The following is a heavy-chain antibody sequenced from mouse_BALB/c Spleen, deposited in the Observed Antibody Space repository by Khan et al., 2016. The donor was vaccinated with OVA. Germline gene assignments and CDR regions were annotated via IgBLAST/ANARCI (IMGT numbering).Heavy chain of an antibody. V-gene: IGHV1S81*02. CDR3: ARIKKIGATYFDY. J-gene: IGHJ2*01. D-gene: IGHD1-1*01. CDR2: TNPTNGRT. CDR1: GYTFTSYW. Sequence: QVQLQQPGAELVKAGASVKMSCKASGYTFTSYWMHWVKQRLGQGLEWFAETNPTNGRTYYNEKFKSKATLTVDKYSSTAYMLLSGPTFEDSAVYYCARIKKIGATYFDYGGQGTTLTVSS.